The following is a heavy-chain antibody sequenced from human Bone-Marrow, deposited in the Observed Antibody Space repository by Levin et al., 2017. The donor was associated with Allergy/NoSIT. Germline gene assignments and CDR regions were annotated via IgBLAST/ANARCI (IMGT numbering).Heavy chain of an antibody. D-gene: IGHD6-19*01. J-gene: IGHJ5*02. Sequence: SQTLSLTCAVSGDSISTTKWWTWVRQPPEKGLEWIGEVYHSGDTNYNPSLERRITISVDKSRNQFSLKMTSVTAADTAVYYCATIGRYNSGSYSWGRGTLVTVSS. CDR2: VYHSGDT. CDR3: ATIGRYNSGSYS. V-gene: IGHV4-4*02. CDR1: GDSISTTKW.